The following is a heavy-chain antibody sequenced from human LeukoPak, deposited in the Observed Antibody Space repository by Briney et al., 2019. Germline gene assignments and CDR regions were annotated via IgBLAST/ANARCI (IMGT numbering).Heavy chain of an antibody. V-gene: IGHV3-30*03. D-gene: IGHD1-26*01. J-gene: IGHJ3*02. CDR1: GFTFSSYG. Sequence: GGSLRLSCAASGFTFSSYGMHWVRQAPGKGLEWVAVISYDGSNKYYADSVKGRFTISRDNSKNTLYLQMNSLRAEDTAVYYCARDGPPEEWELPVAFDIWGQGTMVTVSS. CDR3: ARDGPPEEWELPVAFDI. CDR2: ISYDGSNK.